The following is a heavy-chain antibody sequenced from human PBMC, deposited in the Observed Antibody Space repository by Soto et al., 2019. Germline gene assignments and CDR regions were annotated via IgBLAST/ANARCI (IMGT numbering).Heavy chain of an antibody. Sequence: QVQLVQSGAEVKKPGASVKVSCKASGYTFTSYYMHWVRQAPGQGLEWMGIINPSGGSTSYAQKFQGRVTMTRDTSTSTVYMELSSLRSEDTAVYYCASGGYYYDSSGSSGYFDLWGRGTLVTVSS. CDR1: GYTFTSYY. J-gene: IGHJ2*01. CDR2: INPSGGST. CDR3: ASGGYYYDSSGSSGYFDL. V-gene: IGHV1-46*01. D-gene: IGHD3-22*01.